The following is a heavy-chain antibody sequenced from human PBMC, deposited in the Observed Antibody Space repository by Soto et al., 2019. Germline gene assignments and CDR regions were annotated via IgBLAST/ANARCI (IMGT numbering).Heavy chain of an antibody. CDR3: ARMGITGHRVVGAFDI. V-gene: IGHV5-51*01. Sequence: GESLKISCKGSGYSFTSYWIGWVRQMPGKGLEWMGIIYPGDSDTRYSPSFQGQVTISADKSISTAYLQWSSLRASDTAMYYCARMGITGHRVVGAFDIWGQGTMVTVSS. D-gene: IGHD1-20*01. CDR2: IYPGDSDT. J-gene: IGHJ3*02. CDR1: GYSFTSYW.